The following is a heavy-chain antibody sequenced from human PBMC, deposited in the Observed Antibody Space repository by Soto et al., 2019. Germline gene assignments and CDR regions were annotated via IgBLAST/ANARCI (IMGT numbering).Heavy chain of an antibody. D-gene: IGHD2-15*01. J-gene: IGHJ6*02. Sequence: EVQLLESGGGLVQPGGSLRLSCAASGFTFSSHVMTWVRQGPGKGLQWVSTISSGGGTYSADSVKGRFTISRDNSRNTLYLQMNRLSAEDTAVYYCARFIVEVGAAGWGRPMDVWGQGTTVTVSS. CDR3: ARFIVEVGAAGWGRPMDV. CDR1: GFTFSSHV. CDR2: ISSGGGT. V-gene: IGHV3-23*01.